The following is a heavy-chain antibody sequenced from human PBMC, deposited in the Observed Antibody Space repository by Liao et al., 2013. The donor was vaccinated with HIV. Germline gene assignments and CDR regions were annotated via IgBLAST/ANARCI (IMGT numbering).Heavy chain of an antibody. V-gene: IGHV4-34*01. D-gene: IGHD3-10*01. CDR2: INHSGST. CDR3: ARRGTMVRGVITFDY. CDR1: GGSFSDYY. Sequence: QVQLQQWGAGLLKPSETLSLTCAVYGGSFSDYYWSWIRQPPGKGLEWIGEINHSGSTNYNPSLKSRVTISVDTSKNQFSLKLSSVTAADTAVYYCARRGTMVRGVITFDYWGQGTLVTVSS. J-gene: IGHJ4*02.